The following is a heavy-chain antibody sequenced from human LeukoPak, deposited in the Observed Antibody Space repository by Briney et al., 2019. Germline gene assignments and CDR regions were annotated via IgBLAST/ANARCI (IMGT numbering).Heavy chain of an antibody. D-gene: IGHD3-9*01. J-gene: IGHJ4*02. CDR1: GYTFTSYD. Sequence: ASVKVSCKASGYTFTSYDINWVRQATGQGLEWMGWMNPNSGNTGYAQKFQGRVTLTRDTSASTVYMELRSLRSEDTAVYYCARGYYDLLTGHVVTYYFDYWGRGTLVTVSS. CDR3: ARGYYDLLTGHVVTYYFDY. CDR2: MNPNSGNT. V-gene: IGHV1-8*01.